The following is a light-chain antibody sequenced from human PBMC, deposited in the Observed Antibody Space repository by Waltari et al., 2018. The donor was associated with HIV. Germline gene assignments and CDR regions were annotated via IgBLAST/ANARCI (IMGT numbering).Light chain of an antibody. J-gene: IGKJ4*02. CDR1: QSVSTN. V-gene: IGKV3-15*01. CDR2: SAS. Sequence: EIVMTQSPATLSVSPGERATLSCRASQSVSTNLAWYQQKPGQAPGLLIYSASTRATGISSRFSGSGSGTVFTLTISSLQSEDFAVYYCLQYGRFPLTFGGGTKVQIK. CDR3: LQYGRFPLT.